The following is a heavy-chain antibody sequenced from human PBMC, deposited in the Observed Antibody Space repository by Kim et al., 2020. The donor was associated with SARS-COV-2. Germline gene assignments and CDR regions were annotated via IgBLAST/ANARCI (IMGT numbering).Heavy chain of an antibody. V-gene: IGHV3-30*18. Sequence: GGSLRLSCAASGFTFSSYGMHWVRQAPGKGLEWVAVISYDGSNKNHADSVKGRFTISRDNSKNTLYLQMNSLRAEDTAVYYCAKAAARNYFDYWGQGTLVTVSS. J-gene: IGHJ4*02. CDR2: ISYDGSNK. CDR3: AKAAARNYFDY. D-gene: IGHD6-6*01. CDR1: GFTFSSYG.